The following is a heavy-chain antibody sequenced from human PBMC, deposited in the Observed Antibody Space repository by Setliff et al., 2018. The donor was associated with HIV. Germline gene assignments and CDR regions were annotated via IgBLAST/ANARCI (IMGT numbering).Heavy chain of an antibody. CDR2: ISSSGNII. J-gene: IGHJ6*03. Sequence: GGSLRLSCAASGFTFRSYEMNWVRQAPGKGLEWVSYISSSGNIIYYADSVKGRFTISRDNAKNSLYLQMNSLRAEDTAVYFCARDQIRSRYYYYYTDVWGKGTPGTVSS. CDR1: GFTFRSYE. D-gene: IGHD3-3*01. V-gene: IGHV3-48*03. CDR3: ARDQIRSRYYYYYTDV.